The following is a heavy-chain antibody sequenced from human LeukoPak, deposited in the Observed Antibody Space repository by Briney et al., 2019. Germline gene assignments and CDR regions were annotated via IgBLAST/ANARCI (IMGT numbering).Heavy chain of an antibody. CDR1: GFTFSSYS. CDR2: ISSSSSYI. CDR3: AREVAYGEGWFDP. D-gene: IGHD2-8*02. V-gene: IGHV3-21*01. J-gene: IGHJ5*02. Sequence: PGGSLRLSCAASGFTFSSYSMNWVRQAPGKGLEWVSSISSSSSYIYYADSVKGRFTISRDNAKNSLYLQMNSLRAEDTAVYYCAREVAYGEGWFDPWGQGTLVTVSS.